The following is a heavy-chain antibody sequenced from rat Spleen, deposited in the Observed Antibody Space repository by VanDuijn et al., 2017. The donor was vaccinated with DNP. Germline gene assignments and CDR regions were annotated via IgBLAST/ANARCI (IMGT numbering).Heavy chain of an antibody. D-gene: IGHD1-7*01. V-gene: IGHV5-25*01. Sequence: EVQLVESGGGLVQPGRSMKLSCAASGFTFNNYWMTWIRQVPGKGLEWVASISPNGGYTYYRDSVKGRFTISRDNAKSTLYLQMNSLRSEDTATYYCATSSYFGYDYGFAYWGQGVMVTVSS. CDR2: ISPNGGYT. CDR3: ATSSYFGYDYGFAY. CDR1: GFTFNNYW. J-gene: IGHJ2*01.